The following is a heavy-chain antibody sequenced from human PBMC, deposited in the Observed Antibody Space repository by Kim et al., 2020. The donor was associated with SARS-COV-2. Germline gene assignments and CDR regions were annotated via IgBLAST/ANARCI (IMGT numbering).Heavy chain of an antibody. V-gene: IGHV3-48*02. CDR2: ISSSSSTI. CDR3: ARVGITIFAGGMDV. J-gene: IGHJ6*02. D-gene: IGHD3-9*01. CDR1: GFTFSSYS. Sequence: GGSLRLSFAASGFTFSSYSMNWVRQAPGKGLEWVSYISSSSSTIYYADSVKGRFTISRDNAKNSLYLQMNSLRDEDTAVYYCARVGITIFAGGMDVWGQGTTVTVSS.